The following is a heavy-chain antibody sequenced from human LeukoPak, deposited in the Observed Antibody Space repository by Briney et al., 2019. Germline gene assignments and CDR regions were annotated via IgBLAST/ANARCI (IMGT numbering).Heavy chain of an antibody. D-gene: IGHD6-13*01. J-gene: IGHJ5*02. CDR3: ARSFAYSSSRFDP. CDR2: IHYGGSS. CDR1: GGSMSAYY. V-gene: IGHV4-59*08. Sequence: KSSETLSLTCSVSGGSMSAYYWNWIRQPPGKGLEWGGYIHYGGSSNYNPSLKSRVTISLDTSKNQVSLKLTSVTAADTAVYYCARSFAYSSSRFDPWGQGTLVTVSS.